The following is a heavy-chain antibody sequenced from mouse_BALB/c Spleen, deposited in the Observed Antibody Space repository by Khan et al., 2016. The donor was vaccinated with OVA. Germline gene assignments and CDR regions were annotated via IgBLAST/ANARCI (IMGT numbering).Heavy chain of an antibody. CDR2: ISSGGLST. V-gene: IGHV5-9-3*01. Sequence: EVELVESGGGLVKPGGSLKLSCSASGFTFSSSAMSWVRQTPEKRLELVATISSGGLSTFYPDMVQGRFTISRANARNNLHLQLRCLSSEYTAMYNCARGGVDYRAMDYWGQGTSGTVSS. D-gene: IGHD2-13*01. CDR1: GFTFSSSA. J-gene: IGHJ4*01. CDR3: ARGGVDYRAMDY.